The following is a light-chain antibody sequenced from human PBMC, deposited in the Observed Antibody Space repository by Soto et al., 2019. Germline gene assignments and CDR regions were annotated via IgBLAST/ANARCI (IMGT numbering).Light chain of an antibody. CDR2: AAS. CDR3: QQSYKIPRT. Sequence: DIQMTQSPSSLSASVGDRVTITCRASQSISSYLHWYQQKSGKAPKLLIYAASSLQSGVPSRFSGSGSGTDFTLTITSLQPEDFATYYCQQSYKIPRTFGQGTKLEIK. V-gene: IGKV1-39*01. CDR1: QSISSY. J-gene: IGKJ2*01.